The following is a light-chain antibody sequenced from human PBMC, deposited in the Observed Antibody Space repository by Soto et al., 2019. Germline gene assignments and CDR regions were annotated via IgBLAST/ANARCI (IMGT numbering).Light chain of an antibody. CDR1: QAIGDW. Sequence: GDRVTITCRASQAIGDWVAWYQQKPGKAPKLLIYKASTLESGVPSRFSGSGSGTDFTLTISSLQPDDFATYYCQQYNRYWTFGQGTKVEIK. CDR3: QQYNRYWT. CDR2: KAS. V-gene: IGKV1-5*03. J-gene: IGKJ1*01.